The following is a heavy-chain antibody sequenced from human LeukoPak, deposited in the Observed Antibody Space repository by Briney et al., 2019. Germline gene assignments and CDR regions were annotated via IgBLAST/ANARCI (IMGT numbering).Heavy chain of an antibody. D-gene: IGHD6-19*01. Sequence: SETLSLTCAVYGGSFSGYYWSWIRQPPGKGLEWIGEINHSGSTNYNPSLKSRVTISVDTSKNQFSLKLSSVSAADTAVYYCARLAGYSSGWYRYFDYWGQGTLVTVSS. CDR2: INHSGST. CDR1: GGSFSGYY. CDR3: ARLAGYSSGWYRYFDY. J-gene: IGHJ4*02. V-gene: IGHV4-34*01.